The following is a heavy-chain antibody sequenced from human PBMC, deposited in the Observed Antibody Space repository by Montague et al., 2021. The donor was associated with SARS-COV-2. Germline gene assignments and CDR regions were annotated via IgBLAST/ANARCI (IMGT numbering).Heavy chain of an antibody. CDR3: TSGREGNYNVMDV. V-gene: IGHV6-1*01. D-gene: IGHD1-1*01. CDR2: LQYRKKRYN. CDR1: GDSVVKIRRR. Sequence: CAISGDSVVKIRRRSDEHTYELQTHVNLVGRLQYRKKRYNDYAVSVRGRVTINPDTSKNQFSLQLNSVTPEDTAIYYCTSGREGNYNVMDVWGQGTTVTVSS. J-gene: IGHJ6*02.